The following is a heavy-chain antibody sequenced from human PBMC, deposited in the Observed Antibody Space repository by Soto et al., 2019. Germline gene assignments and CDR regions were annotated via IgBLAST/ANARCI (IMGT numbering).Heavy chain of an antibody. CDR3: AKDGPFSSRSTYYFDH. CDR1: GFTFSTYS. D-gene: IGHD2-2*01. CDR2: ISGSEGDA. V-gene: IGHV3-23*01. Sequence: EVRLLDSGGDVVQPGGSLRLSCSASGFTFSTYSMSWVRQAAGKGLEWVSGISGSEGDAYYADSVMGRFTISRGNSKNILYLQMKSLRVEDTAVYYCAKDGPFSSRSTYYFDHWGRGTLVTVSS. J-gene: IGHJ4*02.